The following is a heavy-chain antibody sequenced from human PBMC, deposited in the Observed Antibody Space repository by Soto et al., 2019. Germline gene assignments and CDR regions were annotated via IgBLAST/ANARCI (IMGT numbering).Heavy chain of an antibody. Sequence: ASVKVSCKTSGYTSTSYYIHWVRQAPGQGLEWMGTINPRGGSTNYAPKFQGRVTVTRDTSTSTVYMELSSLRSEDTAVYYCARTDDYAFDYWGQGTQVTVSS. CDR2: INPRGGST. D-gene: IGHD4-17*01. J-gene: IGHJ4*02. CDR1: GYTSTSYY. CDR3: ARTDDYAFDY. V-gene: IGHV1-46*01.